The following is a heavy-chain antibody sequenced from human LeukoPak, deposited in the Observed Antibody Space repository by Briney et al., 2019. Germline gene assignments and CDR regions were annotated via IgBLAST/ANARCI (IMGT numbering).Heavy chain of an antibody. CDR2: IRLDGNNK. V-gene: IGHV3-30*02. D-gene: IGHD5-12*01. Sequence: GGSLRLSCAASGFTFGSYNMHWVRQPPGKGLEWVAFIRLDGNNKYYADSVKGRFTISRDNSKNTLFLQMNSLRAEDTAVYYCAKDFGYGVDYWGQGTLVTVSS. CDR1: GFTFGSYN. J-gene: IGHJ4*02. CDR3: AKDFGYGVDY.